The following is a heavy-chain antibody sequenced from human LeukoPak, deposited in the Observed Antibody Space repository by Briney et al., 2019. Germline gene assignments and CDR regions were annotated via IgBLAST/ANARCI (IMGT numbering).Heavy chain of an antibody. Sequence: GGSLGLSCAASGFTFSNYWMSWVRQAPGKGLEWVANMKEDGSEKNYVDPVKGRFTISRDNAQDSLYLQMNSLRAEDTAVYYCARDRGYSNFDYWGQGTLVTVSS. CDR3: ARDRGYSNFDY. CDR1: GFTFSNYW. D-gene: IGHD4-11*01. J-gene: IGHJ4*02. CDR2: MKEDGSEK. V-gene: IGHV3-7*01.